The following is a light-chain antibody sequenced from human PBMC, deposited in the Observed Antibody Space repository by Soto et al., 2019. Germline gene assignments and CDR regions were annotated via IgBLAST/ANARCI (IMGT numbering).Light chain of an antibody. V-gene: IGKV4-1*01. CDR3: QQYYSTPLT. J-gene: IGKJ4*01. CDR1: QSVLYSSNNKNY. Sequence: DIVMTQSPDSLAVSLGERATINCKSSQSVLYSSNNKNYLAWYQQKPGQPPKLLNYWASTREFGVPDRFSGSGSGTDFTLTISSLQAEDVAVYYCQQYYSTPLTFGGGTKVEIK. CDR2: WAS.